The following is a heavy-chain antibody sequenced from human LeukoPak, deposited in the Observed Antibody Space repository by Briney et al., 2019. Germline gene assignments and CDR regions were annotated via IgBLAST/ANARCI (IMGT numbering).Heavy chain of an antibody. CDR3: ARVCLGEFSLNDY. Sequence: GGSLRLSCAASGFTFNNAWMSWVRQAPGKGLEWVSSMSSTSSYISYADSVKGRFTISRDNAKNSLYLQMNSLRVEDTAVYYCARVCLGEFSLNDYWGQGTLVTVSS. V-gene: IGHV3-21*01. J-gene: IGHJ4*02. D-gene: IGHD3-16*02. CDR2: MSSTSSYI. CDR1: GFTFNNAW.